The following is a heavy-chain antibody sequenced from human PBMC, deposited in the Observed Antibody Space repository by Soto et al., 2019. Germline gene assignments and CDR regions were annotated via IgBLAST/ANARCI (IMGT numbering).Heavy chain of an antibody. D-gene: IGHD3-3*01. CDR1: GFTFSSYG. CDR3: AKEVWRGPMDV. V-gene: IGHV3-30*18. J-gene: IGHJ6*02. Sequence: QVQLVESGGGVVQPGRSLRLSCAASGFTFSSYGMHWVRQAPGKGLERVAVISYDGSNKYYADSVKGRFTISRDNSKNTLYLQMNSLRAEDTAVYYCAKEVWRGPMDVWGQGTTVTASS. CDR2: ISYDGSNK.